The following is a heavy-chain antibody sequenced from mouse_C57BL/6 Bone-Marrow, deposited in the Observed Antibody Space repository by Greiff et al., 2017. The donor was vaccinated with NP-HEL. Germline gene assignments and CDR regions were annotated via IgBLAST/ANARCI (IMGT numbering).Heavy chain of an antibody. D-gene: IGHD3-2*02. J-gene: IGHJ3*01. Sequence: QVQLQQSGAELARPGASVKLSCKASGYTFTSYGISWVKQRTGQGLEWIGEIYPRSGNAYYNEKFKGKATLTADKSSSTAYMELYSLTSEESAVYFCARKGSSGYGFAYWGQGTLVTVSA. CDR3: ARKGSSGYGFAY. CDR1: GYTFTSYG. V-gene: IGHV1-81*01. CDR2: IYPRSGNA.